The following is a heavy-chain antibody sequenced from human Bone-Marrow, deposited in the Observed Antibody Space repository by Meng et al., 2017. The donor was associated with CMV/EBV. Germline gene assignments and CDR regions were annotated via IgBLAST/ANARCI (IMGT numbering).Heavy chain of an antibody. CDR3: ARGLDCSSTSCYTGRYYYGMDV. J-gene: IGHJ6*02. Sequence: SETLSLTCTVSGGSVSSGSYYWSWIRQPPGKGLEWIGYIYYSGSTYYNPSLKSRVTISVDTSKNQFSLKLSSVTAADTAVYYCARGLDCSSTSCYTGRYYYGMDVWGQGTTVTVSS. CDR2: IYYSGST. CDR1: GGSVSSGSYY. V-gene: IGHV4-30-4*08. D-gene: IGHD2-2*02.